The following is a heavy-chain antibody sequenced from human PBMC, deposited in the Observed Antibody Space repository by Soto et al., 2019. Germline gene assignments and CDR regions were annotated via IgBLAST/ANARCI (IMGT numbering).Heavy chain of an antibody. CDR2: ISAYNGNT. V-gene: IGHV1-18*01. D-gene: IGHD2-15*01. Sequence: ASVKVSCKASGYTFTSYGISWVRQVPGQGLEWMGWISAYNGNTNYAQKLQGRVTMTTDTSTSTAYMELRSLRSDDTAVYYCARGLYCSGGSCHLYFDYWGQGTLVTVSS. CDR1: GYTFTSYG. CDR3: ARGLYCSGGSCHLYFDY. J-gene: IGHJ4*02.